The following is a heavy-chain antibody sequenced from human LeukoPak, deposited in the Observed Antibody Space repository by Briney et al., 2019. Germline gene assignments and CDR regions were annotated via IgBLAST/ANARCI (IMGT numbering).Heavy chain of an antibody. CDR2: INPNSGDT. D-gene: IGHD2-2*02. CDR3: ARRSGRRYCSSTSCYIFDY. V-gene: IGHV1-2*02. CDR1: GYTFTGYY. J-gene: IGHJ4*02. Sequence: GASVKVSCKASGYTFTGYYMHWVRQAPGQGLEWMGWINPNSGDTNYAQKFQGRVTMTRDTSISTAYMELSRLRSDDTAVYYCARRSGRRYCSSTSCYIFDYWGQGTLVTVSS.